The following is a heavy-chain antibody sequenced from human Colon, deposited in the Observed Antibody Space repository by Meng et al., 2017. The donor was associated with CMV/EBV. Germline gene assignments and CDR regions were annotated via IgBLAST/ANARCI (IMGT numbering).Heavy chain of an antibody. CDR3: ARGLPVFH. CDR1: GGSLSNYY. CDR2: INYRGTT. Sequence: TLSLTCGVYGGSLSNYYLSWIRQPPGKGLEWIGEINYRGTTNYNPSLKSRVTISVDTSKNQFSLKLTSVTAADTAVYYCARGLPVFHWGQGTLVTVSS. J-gene: IGHJ4*02. D-gene: IGHD2-8*01. V-gene: IGHV4-34*01.